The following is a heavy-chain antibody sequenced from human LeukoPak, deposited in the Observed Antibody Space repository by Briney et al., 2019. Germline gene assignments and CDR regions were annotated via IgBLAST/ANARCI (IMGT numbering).Heavy chain of an antibody. CDR1: GGSFSGHY. J-gene: IGHJ4*02. CDR3: ARRVAVAAEDY. Sequence: SETLSLTCAVYGGSFSGHYWSWIRQPPGKGLEWIGEINHSGSTNYNPSLKSRVTISVDTSKNQFSLKLSSVTAADTAVYYCARRVAVAAEDYWGQGTLVTVSS. CDR2: INHSGST. D-gene: IGHD6-19*01. V-gene: IGHV4-34*01.